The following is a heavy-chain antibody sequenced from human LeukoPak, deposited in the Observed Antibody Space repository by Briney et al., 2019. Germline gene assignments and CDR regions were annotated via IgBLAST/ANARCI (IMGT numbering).Heavy chain of an antibody. V-gene: IGHV3-48*02. Sequence: PGGSLRLSCAASGFTFSSYSMNWVRQAPGKGLEWVSYISSSGSTIYYADSVKGRFTISRDNAKNSLCLQMHSLRDEDTAVYYCAGGPTSSDYFHYWGQGTLVTVSS. CDR3: AGGPTSSDYFHY. D-gene: IGHD2-2*01. CDR2: ISSSGSTI. J-gene: IGHJ4*02. CDR1: GFTFSSYS.